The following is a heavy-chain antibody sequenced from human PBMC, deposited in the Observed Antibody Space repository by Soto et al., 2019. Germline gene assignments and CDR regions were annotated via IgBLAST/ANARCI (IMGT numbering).Heavy chain of an antibody. V-gene: IGHV4-61*08. Sequence: PSETLSLTCAVSGGPISSGGYSWSWIRQPPGKGLEWIGYIYYSGSTNYNPSLKSRVTISVDTSKNQFSLKLSSVTAADTAVYYCAGWGYYYDSSGYAGGGYWGQGTLVTVSS. J-gene: IGHJ4*02. CDR3: AGWGYYYDSSGYAGGGY. D-gene: IGHD3-22*01. CDR2: IYYSGST. CDR1: GGPISSGGYS.